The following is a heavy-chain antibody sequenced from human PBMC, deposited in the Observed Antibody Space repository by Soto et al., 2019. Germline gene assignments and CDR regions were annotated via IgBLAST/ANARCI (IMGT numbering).Heavy chain of an antibody. CDR2: ISSNGGST. V-gene: IGHV3-64*01. D-gene: IGHD6-13*01. J-gene: IGHJ5*02. CDR3: ARASGSSWYLPNWFDP. Sequence: GGSLRLSCTASGFTFSNYAMGWVRQAPGKGLEYVSAISSNGGSTYYANSVKGRFTISRDNSKNTLYLQMGSLRAEDMAVYYCARASGSSWYLPNWFDPWGQGTLVTVSS. CDR1: GFTFSNYA.